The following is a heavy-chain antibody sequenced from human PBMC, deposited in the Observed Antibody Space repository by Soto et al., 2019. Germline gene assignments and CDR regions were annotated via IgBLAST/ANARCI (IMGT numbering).Heavy chain of an antibody. V-gene: IGHV1-24*01. Sequence: ASVKVSCKVSGYTLAELSMHWVRQAPGKGLEWMGGFDPEDGETIYAQKFQGRVTMTEDTSTDTAYMELSSLRSEDTAVYYCATAGLQGLRLSGMDVWGQGTTVTVSS. CDR3: ATAGLQGLRLSGMDV. CDR1: GYTLAELS. J-gene: IGHJ6*02. D-gene: IGHD5-12*01. CDR2: FDPEDGET.